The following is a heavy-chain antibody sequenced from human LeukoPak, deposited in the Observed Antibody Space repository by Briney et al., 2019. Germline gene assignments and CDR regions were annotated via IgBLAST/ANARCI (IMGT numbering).Heavy chain of an antibody. CDR2: INPNSGGT. Sequence: ASVKVSCKASGYTFTGYYMHWVRQAPGQGLEWMGWINPNSGGTNYAQKFQGWVTMTRDTSISTAYVELSRLRSDDTAVYYCARDGSSGWLDAFDIWGQGTMVTVSS. CDR1: GYTFTGYY. J-gene: IGHJ3*02. V-gene: IGHV1-2*04. CDR3: ARDGSSGWLDAFDI. D-gene: IGHD6-19*01.